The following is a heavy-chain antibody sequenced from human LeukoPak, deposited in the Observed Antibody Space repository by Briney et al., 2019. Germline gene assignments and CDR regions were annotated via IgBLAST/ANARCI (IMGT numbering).Heavy chain of an antibody. D-gene: IGHD3-22*01. CDR1: GYSFTNYW. J-gene: IGHJ1*01. V-gene: IGHV5-51*01. CDR2: IYPGDSDT. CDR3: ARQEGYYYDYSQASSQY. Sequence: GESLKISCKGSGYSFTNYWIAWVRQMPGKGLEWMGIIYPGDSDTKYSPSFRGQVTISADKSITTAYLQWSSLKASDTAIYYCARQEGYYYDYSQASSQYWGQGTLVTVSS.